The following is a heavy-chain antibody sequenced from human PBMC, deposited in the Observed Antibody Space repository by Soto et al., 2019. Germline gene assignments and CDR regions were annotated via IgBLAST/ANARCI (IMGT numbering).Heavy chain of an antibody. J-gene: IGHJ3*01. D-gene: IGHD1-7*01. Sequence: EVQLLESGGDLVQPGGSLRLSCSSSGFSFNNYVMNWVRQASGKGLEWVSTVSPTGDSTFYADSVKGRFTISRDNSKRTLYPPINSLRAEDVAVYYCPRRAITASTTWGAFDAWGQGTTVSVSS. CDR3: PRRAITASTTWGAFDA. V-gene: IGHV3-23*01. CDR2: VSPTGDST. CDR1: GFSFNNYV.